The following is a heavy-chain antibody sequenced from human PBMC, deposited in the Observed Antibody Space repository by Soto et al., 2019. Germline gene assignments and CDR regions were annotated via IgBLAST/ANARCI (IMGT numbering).Heavy chain of an antibody. CDR2: INPSGGST. V-gene: IGHV1-46*01. D-gene: IGHD3-3*01. CDR1: GYTFTSYY. Sequence: ASVKVSCKASGYTFTSYYMHWVRQAPGQGLEWMGIINPSGGSTSYAQKFQGRVTMTRDTSTSTVYMELSSLRSEDTAVYYCARERRVVMNANWFDPWGQGTLVTVSS. CDR3: ARERRVVMNANWFDP. J-gene: IGHJ5*02.